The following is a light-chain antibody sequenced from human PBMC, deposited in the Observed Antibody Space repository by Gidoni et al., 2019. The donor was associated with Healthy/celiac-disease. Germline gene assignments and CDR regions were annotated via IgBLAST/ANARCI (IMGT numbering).Light chain of an antibody. Sequence: EIVLTQSPATLSLSPGERATLSCRASQSVSIYLAWYQQKPGQAPRLLIYDASNRFSGSRSGTDFTLTISSLEPEDFAVYYCQQRSNWPPEVTFGPGTKVDIK. CDR1: QSVSIY. CDR2: DAS. J-gene: IGKJ3*01. CDR3: QQRSNWPPEVT. V-gene: IGKV3-11*01.